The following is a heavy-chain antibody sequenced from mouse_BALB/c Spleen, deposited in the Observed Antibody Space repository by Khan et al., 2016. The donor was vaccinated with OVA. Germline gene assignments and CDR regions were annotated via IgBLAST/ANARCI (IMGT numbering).Heavy chain of an antibody. V-gene: IGHV5-6*01. D-gene: IGHD1-1*01. CDR1: GFTLSTYG. J-gene: IGHJ3*01. CDR2: ISSGGSYT. CDR3: ARRAYYYDSKGFAY. Sequence: EVELVESGGDLVKPEGSLKLSCAASGFTLSTYGMSWVRQTPDKRLEWVATISSGGSYTYYPASVQGRFTISRDNAKNTLYLQMSSLKSEDTTMFYCARRAYYYDSKGFAYWGQGTLVTVSA.